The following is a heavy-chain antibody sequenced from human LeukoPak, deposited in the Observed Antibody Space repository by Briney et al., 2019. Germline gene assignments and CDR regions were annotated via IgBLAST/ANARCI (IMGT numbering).Heavy chain of an antibody. V-gene: IGHV3-23*01. Sequence: GPSLRLSCAASGLTFSSNAMSWASHAPGKGLEWVSAISGSCGSTYHADSVNGRFTISRDNSKNTLCLQMNSLRAEDTAVYYCAKVAYCSDGSCRVGLDVWGQGTTVTVSS. CDR2: ISGSCGST. J-gene: IGHJ6*02. CDR1: GLTFSSNA. D-gene: IGHD2-15*01. CDR3: AKVAYCSDGSCRVGLDV.